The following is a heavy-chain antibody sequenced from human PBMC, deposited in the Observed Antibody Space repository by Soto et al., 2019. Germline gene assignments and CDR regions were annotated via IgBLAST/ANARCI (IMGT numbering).Heavy chain of an antibody. D-gene: IGHD6-13*01. CDR3: ARERVAAAGDGYDAFDI. Sequence: QVQLQESGPGLVKPSETLSLTCTFSGGSVSSGSYYWSWIRQHPVKGLEWIGYIYYSGSTNYNPSLKSRVTISVDTSKNQFSLKLSAVTAADTAVYYWARERVAAAGDGYDAFDIWGQGTMVTVSS. CDR1: GGSVSSGSYY. J-gene: IGHJ3*02. V-gene: IGHV4-61*01. CDR2: IYYSGST.